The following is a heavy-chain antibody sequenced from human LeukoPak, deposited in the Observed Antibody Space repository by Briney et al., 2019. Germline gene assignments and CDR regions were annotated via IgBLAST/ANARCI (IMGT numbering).Heavy chain of an antibody. CDR1: GYTFTSYY. J-gene: IGHJ4*02. CDR2: INPSGGST. V-gene: IGHV1-46*01. CDR3: ARGLGLYDILTGLICYYFDY. D-gene: IGHD3-9*01. Sequence: ASVKVSCKASGYTFTSYYMHWVRQAPGQGLEWMGIINPSGGSTSYAQKFQGRVTMTRDTSTSTVYMELSSLRSEDTAVYYCARGLGLYDILTGLICYYFDYWGQGTLVTVSS.